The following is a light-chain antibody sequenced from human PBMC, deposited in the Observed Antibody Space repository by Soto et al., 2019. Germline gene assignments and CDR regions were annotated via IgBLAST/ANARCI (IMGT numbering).Light chain of an antibody. CDR2: GAS. V-gene: IGKV3-15*01. CDR3: HQYNNWPPWT. J-gene: IGKJ1*01. CDR1: QSVSIN. Sequence: EVVMTQSPATLSVSPGERATLSCRASQSVSINLAWYQQKPGQAPRLLIFGASTRATGIPARFSGSGSGTEFALTISSLQSEAFAVYYCHQYNNWPPWTFGQGTKVEIK.